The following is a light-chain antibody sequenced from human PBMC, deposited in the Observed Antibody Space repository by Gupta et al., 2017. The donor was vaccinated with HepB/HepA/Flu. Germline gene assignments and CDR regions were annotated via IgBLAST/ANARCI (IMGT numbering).Light chain of an antibody. CDR3: QQSYSTPIT. CDR1: QSISSY. J-gene: IGKJ5*01. CDR2: AAS. V-gene: IGKV1-39*01. Sequence: IQMTQSLSSLSASAGDRVTITCRASQSISSYLNWYQQKPGKAPKLLIYAASSLQSGVPSRFSDSGSGTDFTLTISSLQPEDFATYYCQQSYSTPITFGQGTRLEIK.